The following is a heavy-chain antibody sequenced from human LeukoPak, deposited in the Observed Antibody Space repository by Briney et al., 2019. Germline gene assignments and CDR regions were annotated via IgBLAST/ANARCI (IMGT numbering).Heavy chain of an antibody. CDR3: AKGRTVRGVIITQKYYFDY. D-gene: IGHD3-10*01. CDR1: GFTFSSYA. CDR2: ISGSGGST. Sequence: GGSLRLSCAASGFTFSSYAMSWVRQAPGKGLEWVSAISGSGGSTYYADSVKGRFTISRDNSKNTLYLQMNSLRAEDTAVYYCAKGRTVRGVIITQKYYFDYWGQGTLVTVSS. J-gene: IGHJ4*02. V-gene: IGHV3-23*01.